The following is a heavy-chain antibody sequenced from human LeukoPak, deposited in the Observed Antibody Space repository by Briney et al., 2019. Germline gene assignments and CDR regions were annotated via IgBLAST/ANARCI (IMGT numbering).Heavy chain of an antibody. D-gene: IGHD3-22*01. V-gene: IGHV3-23*01. J-gene: IGHJ6*04. CDR3: AKATYYDSSSLDV. CDR2: ISCSGGST. CDR1: GFTFRIYA. Sequence: GGCLRLSCAASGFTFRIYAMSWVRRARGRGLVGGSAISCSGGSTYYADSVKGRFTISRDNSKNTLYLQMNSLIADDTAVYYCAKATYYDSSSLDVWGKGTTVTVSS.